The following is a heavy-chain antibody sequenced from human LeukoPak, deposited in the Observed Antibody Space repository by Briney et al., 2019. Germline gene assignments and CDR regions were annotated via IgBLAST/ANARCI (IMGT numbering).Heavy chain of an antibody. CDR2: ISSSSSYI. V-gene: IGHV3-21*01. D-gene: IGHD6-13*01. J-gene: IGHJ6*02. CDR3: ARDGFSSSWYSIL. CDR1: GFTFSSYS. Sequence: GGSLRLSCAASGFTFSSYSMNWVRQAPGKGLEWVSSISSSSSYIYYADSVKGRFTISRDNAKNSLYLQVNSLRAEDTAVYYCARDGFSSSWYSILWGQGTTVTVSS.